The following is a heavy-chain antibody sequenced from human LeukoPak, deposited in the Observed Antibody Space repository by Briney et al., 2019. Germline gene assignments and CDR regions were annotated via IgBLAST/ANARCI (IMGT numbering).Heavy chain of an antibody. D-gene: IGHD3-10*01. V-gene: IGHV1-69*13. CDR1: GYTFTSYG. J-gene: IGHJ4*02. CDR3: ARSLYYYGSGSPYDY. Sequence: SVKVSCKASGYTFTSYGISWVRQAPGQGLEWMGGIIPIFGTANYAQKFQGRVTVTADESTSTAYMELSSLRSEDTAVYYCARSLYYYGSGSPYDYWGQGTLVTVSS. CDR2: IIPIFGTA.